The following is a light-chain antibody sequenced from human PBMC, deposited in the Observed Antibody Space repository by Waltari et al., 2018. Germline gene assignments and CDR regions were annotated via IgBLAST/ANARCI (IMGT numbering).Light chain of an antibody. CDR1: SGDIGNYKF. J-gene: IGLJ3*02. V-gene: IGLV2-14*01. CDR3: SSYTTTSSWV. Sequence: QSALTQPASVSGSPGQSITISCTGTSGDIGNYKFVSWYQQEPGRAPKLIVYDVSQLPSGVSNRFSGSKSGNTASLTISGVQAEDEADYYCSSYTTTSSWVFGGGTKLTVL. CDR2: DVS.